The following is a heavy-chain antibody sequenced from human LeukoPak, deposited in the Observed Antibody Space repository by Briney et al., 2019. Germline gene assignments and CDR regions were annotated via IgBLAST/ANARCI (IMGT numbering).Heavy chain of an antibody. Sequence: PSETLFLSCSVSDDSITMHLWTWIRQTPGKVQEWNGSIHHSGSTYSDPSLKSRVTISVDTSKNQFSLKQSSVTGADTAVNYCAGGLSWYYYDSSGYGPLDYWGQGTLVTVSS. CDR3: AGGLSWYYYDSSGYGPLDY. V-gene: IGHV4-38-2*02. CDR2: IHHSGST. D-gene: IGHD3-22*01. CDR1: DDSITMHL. J-gene: IGHJ4*02.